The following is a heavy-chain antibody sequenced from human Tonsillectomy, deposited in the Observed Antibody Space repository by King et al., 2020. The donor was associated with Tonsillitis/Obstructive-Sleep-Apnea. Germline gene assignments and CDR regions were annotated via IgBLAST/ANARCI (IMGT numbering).Heavy chain of an antibody. V-gene: IGHV3-21*01. D-gene: IGHD6-13*01. CDR2: ISISSVYI. Sequence: VQLVESGGGLVKPGGSLRLSCAASGFIFSSYSMNWVRQPPVKGLKGFSSISISSVYIFYAGSLKGRFTISRDNAENSLYLQMNSLRAEDTAVYYCARGMSAGGIDYWGQGTLVTVPS. CDR1: GFIFSSYS. CDR3: ARGMSAGGIDY. J-gene: IGHJ4*02.